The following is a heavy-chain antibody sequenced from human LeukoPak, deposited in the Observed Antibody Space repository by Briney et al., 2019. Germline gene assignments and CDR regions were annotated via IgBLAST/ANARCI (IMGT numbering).Heavy chain of an antibody. CDR1: GFTFSSYG. D-gene: IGHD1-14*01. CDR3: AKARNFPGDV. CDR2: ISYDGSNK. J-gene: IGHJ6*02. V-gene: IGHV3-30*18. Sequence: PGRSLRLSCAASGFTFSSYGMHWVRQAPGKGLEWVAVISYDGSNKYYADSVKDRFTISRDNSKNTLYLQMNSLRAEDTAVYYCAKARNFPGDVWGQGTTVTVSS.